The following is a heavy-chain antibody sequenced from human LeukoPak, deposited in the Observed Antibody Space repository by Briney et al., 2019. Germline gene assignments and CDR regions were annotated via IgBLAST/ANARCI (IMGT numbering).Heavy chain of an antibody. CDR2: ISSSGRTT. D-gene: IGHD5-18*01. CDR1: GFTFSTYE. V-gene: IGHV3-48*03. CDR3: ARGGYGSS. J-gene: IGHJ4*02. Sequence: PGGSLRLSCAASGFTFSTYEMNWVRQAPGKGLEWVSYISSSGRTTYYADSVKGRFTISRDNAKNSLYLQMNSLRAEDTAVYHCARGGYGSSWGQGTLVTVSS.